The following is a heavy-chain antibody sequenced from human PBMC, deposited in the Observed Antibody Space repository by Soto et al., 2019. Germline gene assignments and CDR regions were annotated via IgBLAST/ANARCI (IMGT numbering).Heavy chain of an antibody. CDR3: ARAVFCGGAPACPDMDV. J-gene: IGHJ6*02. CDR1: GYTFSGYS. D-gene: IGHD2-21*01. V-gene: IGHV1-18*04. CDR2: ISGYNGNT. Sequence: ASVKVSCTASGYTFSGYSITWVRHAPGQGLEWMGRISGYNGNTNYARTLRDRRTLTTDTSTSTACMELRRLTSDDTAVYYCARAVFCGGAPACPDMDVWGQGTTVTVSS.